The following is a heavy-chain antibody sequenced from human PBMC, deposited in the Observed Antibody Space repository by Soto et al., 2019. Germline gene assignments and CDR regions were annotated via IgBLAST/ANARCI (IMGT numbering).Heavy chain of an antibody. CDR2: IYYSGST. CDR1: GGSISSGGYY. V-gene: IGHV4-30-4*08. J-gene: IGHJ4*02. CDR3: ARDLGYCSSTSCYTPDY. Sequence: SETLSLTCTVSGGSISSGGYYWSWIRQHPGKGLEWIGYIYYSGSTYYNPSLKSRVTISVDTSKNQFSLKLSSVTAADTAVYYCARDLGYCSSTSCYTPDYWGQGTLVTVSS. D-gene: IGHD2-2*02.